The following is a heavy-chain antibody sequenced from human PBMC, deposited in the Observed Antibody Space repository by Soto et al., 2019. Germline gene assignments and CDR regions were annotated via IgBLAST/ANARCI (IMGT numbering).Heavy chain of an antibody. Sequence: SETLSLTCTVSGGSVSSGSYYWSWIRQPPGKGLEWIGYIYYSGSTNYNPSLKSRVTISVDTSKNQLSLKLTSVTTADTAVFYWARGLLLWPPSYGRDVGAQGPRFTFPS. J-gene: IGHJ6*02. CDR1: GGSVSSGSYY. CDR2: IYYSGST. V-gene: IGHV4-61*01. CDR3: ARGLLLWPPSYGRDV. D-gene: IGHD3-10*01.